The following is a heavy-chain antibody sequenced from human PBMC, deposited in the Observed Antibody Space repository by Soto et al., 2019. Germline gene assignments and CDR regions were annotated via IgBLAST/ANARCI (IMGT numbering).Heavy chain of an antibody. CDR3: ARNRGPGYFDY. Sequence: PGGSLRLSCAASGFTFNDYCVNWIRQTPGKGLEWLSYISTTSDYIHYADSVRGRFTISRDNAKNSVYLQMNSLRAEDTAVYYCARNRGPGYFDYWGQGTLVTVSS. J-gene: IGHJ4*02. D-gene: IGHD3-10*01. CDR2: ISTTSDYI. V-gene: IGHV3-11*06. CDR1: GFTFNDYC.